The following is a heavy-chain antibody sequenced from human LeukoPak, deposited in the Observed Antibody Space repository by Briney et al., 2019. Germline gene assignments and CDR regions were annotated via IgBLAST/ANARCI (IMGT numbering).Heavy chain of an antibody. V-gene: IGHV4-39*07. J-gene: IGHJ5*02. CDR3: ARENVVLSVAAAGIESWFDP. CDR2: IYYSGST. D-gene: IGHD6-13*01. CDR1: GGSISSSSNYY. Sequence: SETLSLTCSVSGGSISSSSNYYWGWIRQPPGKGLEWIGSIYYSGSTYYNTSLKSRVTISVDTSKNQFSLKLSTVTAADTAVYYCARENVVLSVAAAGIESWFDPWGQGTLVTVSS.